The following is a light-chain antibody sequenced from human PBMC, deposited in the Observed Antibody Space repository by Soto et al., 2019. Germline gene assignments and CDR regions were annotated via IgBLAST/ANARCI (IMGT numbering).Light chain of an antibody. J-gene: IGKJ5*01. CDR3: QQYGNSPIT. Sequence: EIVMTQPPATLSVSPGGRPTLSCRASLSVRSTYLAWYQEKHGQAHRXXIYGASSRATGIPDRFSGSGSGTDLTITISRLEPEDFAVYYCQQYGNSPITFGQGTRLEIK. CDR1: LSVRSTY. V-gene: IGKV3-20*01. CDR2: GAS.